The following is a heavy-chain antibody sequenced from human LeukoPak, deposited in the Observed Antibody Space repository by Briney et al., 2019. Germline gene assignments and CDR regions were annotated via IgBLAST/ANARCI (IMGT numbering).Heavy chain of an antibody. J-gene: IGHJ3*02. CDR3: AKDFLYYDILTGYRDSDAFDI. D-gene: IGHD3-9*01. Sequence: GGSLRLSCAASGFTFSSYGMHWVRQAPGKGLEWEAFIRHDGSNKYYADSVKGRFTISRDNSKNTLYLQMNSLRAEGTAVYYCAKDFLYYDILTGYRDSDAFDIWGQGTMVTVSS. V-gene: IGHV3-30*02. CDR2: IRHDGSNK. CDR1: GFTFSSYG.